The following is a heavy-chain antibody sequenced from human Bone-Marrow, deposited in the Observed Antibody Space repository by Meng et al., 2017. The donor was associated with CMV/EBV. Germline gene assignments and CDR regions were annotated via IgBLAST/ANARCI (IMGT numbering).Heavy chain of an antibody. CDR3: ASESATYLGGRIYYHGMDV. J-gene: IGHJ6*02. CDR2: INHSGST. CDR1: GGSFNAYY. D-gene: IGHD1-26*01. Sequence: SETLSLTCTVYGGSFNAYYYNWFRQAPGKGLEWIGEINHSGSTNYNPSLKSRVTISVDKSKNQFSLRLTSVTAADTAAYYCASESATYLGGRIYYHGMDVWGQGTTVTVSS. V-gene: IGHV4-34*01.